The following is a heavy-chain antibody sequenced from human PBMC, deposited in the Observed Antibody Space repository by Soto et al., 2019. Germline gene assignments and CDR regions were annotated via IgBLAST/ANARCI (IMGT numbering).Heavy chain of an antibody. D-gene: IGHD3-22*01. V-gene: IGHV1-18*01. Sequence: ASVKVSCKASGHTFTNYGFSWVRPAPGQGLEWMGWISVYSGNTNYAQNVQGRVTMTTDTSTRTAYMELRSLRSDDTAVYYCARDRSPYYYDSRGYPHYWGQGTLVTVSS. J-gene: IGHJ4*02. CDR3: ARDRSPYYYDSRGYPHY. CDR2: ISVYSGNT. CDR1: GHTFTNYG.